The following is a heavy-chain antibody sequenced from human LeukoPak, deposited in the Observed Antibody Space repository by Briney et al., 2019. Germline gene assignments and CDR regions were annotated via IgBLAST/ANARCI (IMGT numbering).Heavy chain of an antibody. D-gene: IGHD2-2*02. CDR3: ARSRIVVVPAAKPNAFDI. Sequence: ASVEVSCKASGYTFTSYAMNWVRQAPGQGLEWMGWISAYNGNTNYAQKLQGRVTMTTDTSTSTAYMELRSLRSDDTAVYYCARSRIVVVPAAKPNAFDIWGQGTMVTVSS. J-gene: IGHJ3*02. CDR2: ISAYNGNT. CDR1: GYTFTSYA. V-gene: IGHV1-18*01.